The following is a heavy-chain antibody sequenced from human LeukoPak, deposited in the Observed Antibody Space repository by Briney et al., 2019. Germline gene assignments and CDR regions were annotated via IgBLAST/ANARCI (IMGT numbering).Heavy chain of an antibody. Sequence: PGRSLRLSCAASGFTFSSYAMHWVRQAPGKGLEWVAVISYDGSNKYYADSVKGRFTISRDNSKNTLYLQMNSLRAEDTAVYYCARSVNEQWLVLTGDYSGQGTLVTVSS. D-gene: IGHD6-19*01. CDR2: ISYDGSNK. CDR1: GFTFSSYA. J-gene: IGHJ4*02. CDR3: ARSVNEQWLVLTGDY. V-gene: IGHV3-30-3*01.